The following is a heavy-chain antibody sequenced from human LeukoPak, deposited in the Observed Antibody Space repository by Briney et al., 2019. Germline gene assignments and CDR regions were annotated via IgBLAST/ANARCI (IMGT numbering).Heavy chain of an antibody. J-gene: IGHJ4*02. CDR1: GFTFSDDY. CDR2: ISSSSGYT. D-gene: IGHD4-11*01. V-gene: IGHV3-11*03. CDR3: ARSDLTVTLAY. Sequence: GGSLRLSCTASGFTFSDDYMSWLRQAPGKGLEWRAYISSSSGYTNYADSVKGRCTISRDNAKNSLYMQIKSLRAEDTAVYYCARSDLTVTLAYWGQGPLVTVSS.